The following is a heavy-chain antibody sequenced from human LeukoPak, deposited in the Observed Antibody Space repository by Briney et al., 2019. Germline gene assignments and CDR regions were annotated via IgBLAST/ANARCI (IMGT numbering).Heavy chain of an antibody. D-gene: IGHD3-22*01. V-gene: IGHV3-30*02. CDR3: AKATYYYDSSGYRGGYFDY. J-gene: IGHJ4*02. CDR1: GFTFSSYG. CDR2: IRYDGSNK. Sequence: GGSLRLSCAASGFTFSSYGMHWVRQAPGKGLEWVAFIRYDGSNKYYADSVKGRFTISRDSSKNTLYLQMNSLRAEDTAVYYCAKATYYYDSSGYRGGYFDYWGQGTLVTVSS.